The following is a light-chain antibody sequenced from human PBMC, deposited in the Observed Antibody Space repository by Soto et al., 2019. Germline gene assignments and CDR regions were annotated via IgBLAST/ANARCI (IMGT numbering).Light chain of an antibody. V-gene: IGKV3-20*01. CDR2: GAS. CDR1: QSVSSSS. J-gene: IGKJ2*01. Sequence: EIVLTQSPGTLSLSPGERATLSCRASQSVSSSSLAWDQQKPGQAPRLLIYGASSRAPGITDRFSGSGSGTDFTLTINRLELEDFAVYYCHQYGSAPYTFGQGTKLEI. CDR3: HQYGSAPYT.